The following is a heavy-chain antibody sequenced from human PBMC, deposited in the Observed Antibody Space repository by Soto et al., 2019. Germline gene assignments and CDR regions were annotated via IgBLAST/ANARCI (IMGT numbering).Heavy chain of an antibody. D-gene: IGHD3-22*01. J-gene: IGHJ4*02. CDR3: ARGASLSSSSYYDGKFGY. CDR2: IYYSGST. Sequence: QVQLQESGPGLVKPSQTLSLTCTVSGGSISSGGYYWSWIRQHPGKGLEWIGYIYYSGSTYYNPSLKSRVTISVDTSKNQFSLKLSSVTAADTAVYYCARGASLSSSSYYDGKFGYWCQGTLVTVSA. V-gene: IGHV4-31*03. CDR1: GGSISSGGYY.